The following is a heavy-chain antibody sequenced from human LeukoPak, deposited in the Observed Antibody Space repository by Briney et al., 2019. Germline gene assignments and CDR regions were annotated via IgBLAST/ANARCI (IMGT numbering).Heavy chain of an antibody. CDR3: AKGKYCSSTSCYAAAGAFDI. J-gene: IGHJ3*02. CDR1: GFTFSSYS. CDR2: ISSSSSYI. Sequence: GGSLRLSCAASGFTFSSYSMNWVRQAPGKGLEWVSSISSSSSYIYYADSVKGRFTISRDNSKNTLYLQMNSLRAEDTAVYYCAKGKYCSSTSCYAAAGAFDIWGQGTMVTVSS. V-gene: IGHV3-21*04. D-gene: IGHD2-2*01.